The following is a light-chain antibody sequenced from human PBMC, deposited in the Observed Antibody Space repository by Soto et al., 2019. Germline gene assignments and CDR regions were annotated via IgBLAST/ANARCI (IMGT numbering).Light chain of an antibody. Sequence: AIRMTQSPSSLSASTGDRVTITCRASQGISSYLAWYQQKPWKAPKLLIYAASTLQSGVPSRIRGSGSGTDFTLTISCLQSADFATYYCQQYYSYPWTFGQRTKMEIK. J-gene: IGKJ1*01. V-gene: IGKV1-8*01. CDR1: QGISSY. CDR2: AAS. CDR3: QQYYSYPWT.